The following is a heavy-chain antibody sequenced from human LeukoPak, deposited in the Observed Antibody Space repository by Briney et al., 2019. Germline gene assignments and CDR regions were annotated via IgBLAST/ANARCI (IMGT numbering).Heavy chain of an antibody. CDR3: FRSGSYLDY. V-gene: IGHV3-48*01. CDR1: GFTFSSYS. D-gene: IGHD1-26*01. Sequence: PGGSLRLSCAASGFTFSSYSMNWVRQAPGKGLEWVSYISSSSSTIYYADSVKGRFTISRDNAKNSLYLQMNSLRAEDTAVYYCFRSGSYLDYWGQGTLVTVSS. J-gene: IGHJ4*02. CDR2: ISSSSSTI.